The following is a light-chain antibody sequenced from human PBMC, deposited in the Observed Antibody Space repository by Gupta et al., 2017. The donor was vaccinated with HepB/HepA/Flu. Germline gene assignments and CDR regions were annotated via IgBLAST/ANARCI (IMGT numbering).Light chain of an antibody. CDR3: MQATQFPNGLT. J-gene: IGKJ4*01. CDR2: GVS. CDR1: QSLLHSNGCTY. Sequence: DIVMTQTPPPLPVNPGEPASIPCRSSQSLLHSNGCTYLHWHPQKPGQSPQLLISGVSSRFSGVPDRFSGSGSGSDFTLKISWVEAEDVGVYYCMQATQFPNGLTFGGGTKVEIK. V-gene: IGKV2D-18*01.